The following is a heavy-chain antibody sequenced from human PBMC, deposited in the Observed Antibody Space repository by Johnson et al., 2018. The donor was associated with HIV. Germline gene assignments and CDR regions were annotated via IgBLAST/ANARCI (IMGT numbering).Heavy chain of an antibody. V-gene: IGHV3-11*04. J-gene: IGHJ3*02. CDR3: AKPYGSGSYDAFDI. Sequence: QVQLVESGGGLVKPGGSLRLSCAASGFTFSNFYMSWIRQAPGKGLEWVAYISSDTTTMYYSDSVRGRFTISRDNSKNTLYLQMNSLRAEDTAVYYCAKPYGSGSYDAFDIWGQGTMVTVSS. CDR1: GFTFSNFY. CDR2: ISSDTTTM. D-gene: IGHD3-10*01.